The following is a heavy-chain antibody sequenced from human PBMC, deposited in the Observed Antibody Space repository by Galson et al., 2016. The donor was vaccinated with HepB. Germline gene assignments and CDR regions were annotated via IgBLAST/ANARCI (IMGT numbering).Heavy chain of an antibody. V-gene: IGHV1-46*01. CDR2: INPTGGST. J-gene: IGHJ5*02. Sequence: SVKVSCKASGHTFTTHYIHWVRQAPGQGLEWMGIINPTGGSTRYAQKFQGRVIMTRDTSTSTVYMELISLRSEDTAVYYCVRAFGNWFDPWGQGTLVTVSS. CDR3: VRAFGNWFDP. CDR1: GHTFTTHY. D-gene: IGHD3-3*01.